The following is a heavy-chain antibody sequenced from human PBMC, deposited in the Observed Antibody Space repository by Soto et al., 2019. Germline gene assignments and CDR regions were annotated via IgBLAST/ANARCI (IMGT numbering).Heavy chain of an antibody. D-gene: IGHD2-15*01. CDR2: IYYSGST. CDR1: GGSISSGGYY. V-gene: IGHV4-31*03. J-gene: IGHJ5*02. CDR3: ARVRYCSGGSCYPRFDP. Sequence: QVQLQESGPGLVKPSQTLSLTCTVSGGSISSGGYYWSWIRQHPGKGLEWIGYIYYSGSTYYNPSLKRRITRSVDTSKNQFSLKLSSVTAADTAVYYCARVRYCSGGSCYPRFDPWGQGTLVTVSS.